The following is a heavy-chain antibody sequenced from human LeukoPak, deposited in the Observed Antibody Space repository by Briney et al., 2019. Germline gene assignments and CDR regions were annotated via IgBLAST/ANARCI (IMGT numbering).Heavy chain of an antibody. CDR1: GFTFSSYD. V-gene: IGHV3-13*01. D-gene: IGHD3-22*01. CDR3: ARGQYYYDSSGYQGDNWFDP. CDR2: IGTAGDT. J-gene: IGHJ5*02. Sequence: GGSLGLSCAASGFTFSSYDMHWVRQATGKGLEWVSAIGTAGDTYYPGSVKGRFTISRENAKNSLYLQMNSLRAGDTAVYYCARGQYYYDSSGYQGDNWFDPWGQGTLVTVSS.